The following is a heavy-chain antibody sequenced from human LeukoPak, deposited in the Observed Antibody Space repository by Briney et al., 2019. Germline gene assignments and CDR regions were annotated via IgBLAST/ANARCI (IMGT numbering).Heavy chain of an antibody. CDR3: AKDFDHYDIIDY. CDR1: GFTFSSYA. CDR2: ISYDGSNK. D-gene: IGHD3-9*01. Sequence: PGRSLRLSCAASGFTFSSYAMHWVRQAPGKGLEWVAVISYDGSNKYYADSVKGRFTISRDNSKNTLYLQMNSLRAEDTAVYYCAKDFDHYDIIDYWGQGTLVTVSS. J-gene: IGHJ4*02. V-gene: IGHV3-30*04.